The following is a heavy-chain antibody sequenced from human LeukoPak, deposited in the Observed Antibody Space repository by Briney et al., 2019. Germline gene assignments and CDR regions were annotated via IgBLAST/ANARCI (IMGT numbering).Heavy chain of an antibody. CDR3: ARESTHDAFDI. J-gene: IGHJ3*02. CDR1: GFTFSSYW. V-gene: IGHV3-7*01. Sequence: PGGSLRLSCAASGFTFSSYWMSWVRHAPGKGQEWVANIKQDGSEKYYVDSVKGRFTISRDNAKNSLYLQMNSLRVEETAVYCCARESTHDAFDIWGQGTMVTVSS. D-gene: IGHD2-15*01. CDR2: IKQDGSEK.